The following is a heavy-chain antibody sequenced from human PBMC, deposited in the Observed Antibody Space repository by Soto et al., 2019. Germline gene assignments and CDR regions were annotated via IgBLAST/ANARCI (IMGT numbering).Heavy chain of an antibody. CDR2: ISGSGGST. CDR1: GFTFSSYA. D-gene: IGHD2-2*01. Sequence: GGSLRLSCAASGFTFSSYAMSWVRQAPGKGLEWVSAISGSGGSTYYADSVKGRFTISRDNSKNTLYLQMNSLRAEDMAVYYCAKVDDIVVVPAAIGNFDYWGQGTLVTVSS. J-gene: IGHJ4*02. V-gene: IGHV3-23*01. CDR3: AKVDDIVVVPAAIGNFDY.